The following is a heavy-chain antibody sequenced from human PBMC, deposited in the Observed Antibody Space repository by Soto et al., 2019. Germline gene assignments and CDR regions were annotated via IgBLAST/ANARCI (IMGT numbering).Heavy chain of an antibody. J-gene: IGHJ3*02. CDR1: GFTVSSNY. Sequence: GGSLRLSCAASGFTVSSNYMSWVRQAPGKGLEWVSVIYSGGSTYYADSVKGRFTISRDNSKNTLYLQMNSLRAEDTAVYYCARDVTGLNAFDIWGQGTMVTVSS. CDR3: ARDVTGLNAFDI. D-gene: IGHD5-18*01. V-gene: IGHV3-66*01. CDR2: IYSGGST.